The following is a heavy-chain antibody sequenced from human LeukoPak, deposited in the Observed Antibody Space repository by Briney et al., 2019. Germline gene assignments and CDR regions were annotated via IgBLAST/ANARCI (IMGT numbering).Heavy chain of an antibody. V-gene: IGHV1-18*04. Sequence: SVKVSCKASGYTFTSYVISWVRQAPGQGLESMGWISAYNGNTNYAQKLQGRVTMTTDTSTSTAYMELRSLRSDDTAVCYCARDFTVAIRSAYYFDYWGQGTLVTVSS. J-gene: IGHJ4*02. CDR3: ARDFTVAIRSAYYFDY. CDR2: ISAYNGNT. CDR1: GYTFTSYV. D-gene: IGHD4-17*01.